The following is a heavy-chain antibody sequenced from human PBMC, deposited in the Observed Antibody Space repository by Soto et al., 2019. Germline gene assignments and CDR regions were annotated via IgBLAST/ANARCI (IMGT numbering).Heavy chain of an antibody. CDR1: GFTFSSYG. J-gene: IGHJ3*02. Sequence: GGSLRLSCAASGFTFSSYGMHWVRQAPGKGLEWVAVIWYDGSNKYYADSVKGRFTISRDNSKNTLYLQMNSLRAEDTAVYYCARDKSVHYDILTGHDAFDIWGQGTMVTVSS. V-gene: IGHV3-33*08. CDR2: IWYDGSNK. D-gene: IGHD3-9*01. CDR3: ARDKSVHYDILTGHDAFDI.